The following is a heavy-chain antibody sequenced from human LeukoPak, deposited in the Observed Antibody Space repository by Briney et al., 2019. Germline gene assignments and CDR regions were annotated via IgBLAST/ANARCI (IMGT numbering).Heavy chain of an antibody. Sequence: GASVKVSCKASGYTFTSYGISWVRQAPGQGPEWMGWISTYNGNTNYAQKLQGRVTMTTHTSTTTAYMELRSLRSDDTAVYYCARDGRCSGGSCYSEAFDIWGQGTMVTVSS. J-gene: IGHJ3*02. V-gene: IGHV1-18*01. D-gene: IGHD2-15*01. CDR3: ARDGRCSGGSCYSEAFDI. CDR2: ISTYNGNT. CDR1: GYTFTSYG.